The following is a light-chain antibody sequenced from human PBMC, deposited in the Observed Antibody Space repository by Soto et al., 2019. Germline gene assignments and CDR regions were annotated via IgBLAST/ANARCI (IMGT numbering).Light chain of an antibody. V-gene: IGKV1-39*01. CDR3: QQSYSTPPLT. CDR2: AAS. Sequence: DIQMTQSPSSLSASVGDRVTITCRASQSISSYLNWYQQKPGKAPKLLIYAASSLQSGVPSRFSGSGSATDFTLTISSLKPEDFATYYCQQSYSTPPLTCGGGTKVEIK. J-gene: IGKJ4*01. CDR1: QSISSY.